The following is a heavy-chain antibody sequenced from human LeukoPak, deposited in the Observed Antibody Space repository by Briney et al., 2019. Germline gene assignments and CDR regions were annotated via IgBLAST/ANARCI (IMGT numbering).Heavy chain of an antibody. CDR2: INPHSGGT. V-gene: IGHV1-2*02. CDR3: ARGGLELRNDFDY. J-gene: IGHJ4*02. D-gene: IGHD1-7*01. Sequence: ASVKVSCKASGYTFTGYFIHWVRQAPGQGLEWMGWINPHSGGTYYAQKFQGRVTMTGDTSISTAYMQLSRLRSDDTAVYYCARGGLELRNDFDYWGQGTLVTVSS. CDR1: GYTFTGYF.